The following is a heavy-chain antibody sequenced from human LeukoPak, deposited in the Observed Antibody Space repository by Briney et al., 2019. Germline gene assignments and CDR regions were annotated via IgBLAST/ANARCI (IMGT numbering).Heavy chain of an antibody. CDR1: GFTFSRYG. CDR3: AREGNLRQVLYFGY. J-gene: IGHJ4*02. V-gene: IGHV3-48*01. Sequence: GGSLRLSCAASGFTFSRYGMSWVRQAPGKGLEWVSYISSNSGTIDYADSVKGRFTISRDNAKNSLYLQMNSLRAEDTAVYYCAREGNLRQVLYFGYWGQGTLVTVSS. D-gene: IGHD5/OR15-5a*01. CDR2: ISSNSGTI.